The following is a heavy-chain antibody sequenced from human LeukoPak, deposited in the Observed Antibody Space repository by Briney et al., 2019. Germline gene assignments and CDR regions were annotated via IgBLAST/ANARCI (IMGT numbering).Heavy chain of an antibody. V-gene: IGHV4-4*07. CDR3: ARDRSYYDSSGYSGNTYFDY. D-gene: IGHD3-22*01. Sequence: SETLSLTCTVSGGSISSYYWSWIRQPAGKGLEWIGRIYTSGSTNYNPSLKSRVTMSVDTSKNQFSLKLSSVTAADTAVYYCARDRSYYDSSGYSGNTYFDYWGQGILVTVSS. CDR2: IYTSGST. CDR1: GGSISSYY. J-gene: IGHJ4*02.